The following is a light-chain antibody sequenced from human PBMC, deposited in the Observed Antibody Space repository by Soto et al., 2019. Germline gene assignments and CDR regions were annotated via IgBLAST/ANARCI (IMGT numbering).Light chain of an antibody. CDR1: QNVSNN. CDR2: GAS. V-gene: IGKV3-15*01. CDR3: QQCNNWPYT. J-gene: IGKJ2*01. Sequence: EIVMTQSPATLSVSPGERATLSCRASQNVSNNLAWYQQRPGQAPSLLIYGASTRATGIPARFSGSGSGTEFSLTISNLQSEDFAVYYGQQCNNWPYTFGQGARLEIK.